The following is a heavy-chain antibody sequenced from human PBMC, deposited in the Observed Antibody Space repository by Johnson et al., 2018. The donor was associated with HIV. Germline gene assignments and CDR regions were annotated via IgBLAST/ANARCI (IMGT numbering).Heavy chain of an antibody. J-gene: IGHJ3*02. CDR3: ARGQGHGFDI. CDR1: RFTVSSNY. CDR2: IKQDGSEK. V-gene: IGHV3-7*05. Sequence: VQLVESGGGLVQPGGSLRLSCAASRFTVSSNYMSWVRQAPGKGLEWVANIKQDGSEKYYVDSVKGRFTISRDNAKNSLYLQMNSLRAEDTAVYYCARGQGHGFDIWGQGTMVTVSS.